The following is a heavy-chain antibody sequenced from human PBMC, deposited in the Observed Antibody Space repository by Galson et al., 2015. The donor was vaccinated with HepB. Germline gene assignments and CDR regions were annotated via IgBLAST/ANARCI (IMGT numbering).Heavy chain of an antibody. D-gene: IGHD3-3*01. V-gene: IGHV1-69*13. CDR1: GGTFSSYA. Sequence: SVKVSCKASGGTFSSYAISWVRQAPGQGLEWMGGIIPIFGTANYAQKFQGRVTITADESTSIAYMELSSLRSEDTAVYYCATVTYDFWSGYLGAFDIWGQGTMVTVSS. J-gene: IGHJ3*02. CDR2: IIPIFGTA. CDR3: ATVTYDFWSGYLGAFDI.